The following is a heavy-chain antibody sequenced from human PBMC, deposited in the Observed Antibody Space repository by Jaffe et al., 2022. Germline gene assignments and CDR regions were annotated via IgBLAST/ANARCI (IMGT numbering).Heavy chain of an antibody. V-gene: IGHV3-7*01. D-gene: IGHD2-21*01. Sequence: EVQLVESGGGLVQPGGSLRLSCAASGFTFSSYWMSWVRQAPGKGLEWVANIKQDGSEKYYVDSVKGRFTISRDNAKNSLYLQMNSLRAEDTAVYYCAIPPHHGRGGVGDYYYYMDVWGKGTTVTVSS. J-gene: IGHJ6*03. CDR2: IKQDGSEK. CDR1: GFTFSSYW. CDR3: AIPPHHGRGGVGDYYYYMDV.